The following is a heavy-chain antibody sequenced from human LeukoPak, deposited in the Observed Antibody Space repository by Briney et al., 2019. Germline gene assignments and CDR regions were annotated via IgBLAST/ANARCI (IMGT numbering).Heavy chain of an antibody. V-gene: IGHV4-39*01. D-gene: IGHD5-24*01. Sequence: SETLSLTCSVSGGSIGRSSYFWGWIRQPPGKGPEWIGSIYYSGSTYYNPSLRRRVTISVDTSKNQFSLKFSSVTAADTAIYYCARVFEMATIRKLYYFDHWGQGTLVTVSS. CDR3: ARVFEMATIRKLYYFDH. J-gene: IGHJ4*02. CDR2: IYYSGST. CDR1: GGSIGRSSYF.